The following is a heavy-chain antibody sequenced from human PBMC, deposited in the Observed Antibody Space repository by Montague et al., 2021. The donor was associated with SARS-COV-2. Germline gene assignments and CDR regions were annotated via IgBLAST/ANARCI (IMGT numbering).Heavy chain of an antibody. Sequence: SETLSLTCSVSSGSIISSGYYWGWIRQPPGKGLEWIGNIYYSGTTYYNPSLQSRGTISVDTSKNHLSLRLSSVTAADTAVYFCARGTIRGVTTPFDYWGQGSQVTVSS. CDR3: ARGTIRGVTTPFDY. CDR2: IYYSGTT. D-gene: IGHD3-10*01. V-gene: IGHV4-39*02. J-gene: IGHJ4*02. CDR1: SGSIISSGYY.